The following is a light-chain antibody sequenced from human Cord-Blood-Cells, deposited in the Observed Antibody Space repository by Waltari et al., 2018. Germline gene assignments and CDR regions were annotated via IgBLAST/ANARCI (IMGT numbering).Light chain of an antibody. CDR3: QQSYSTWT. CDR1: QSISSY. V-gene: IGKV1-39*01. J-gene: IGKJ1*01. CDR2: AAS. Sequence: DIQMTQSPSSLSASVGDRVTITCRASQSISSYLNWYQQKPGKAPKLLIYAASSLQSGVPSRVSGSRSETDFTLTISSLQPEDFATYYGQQSYSTWTFGQGTKVEIK.